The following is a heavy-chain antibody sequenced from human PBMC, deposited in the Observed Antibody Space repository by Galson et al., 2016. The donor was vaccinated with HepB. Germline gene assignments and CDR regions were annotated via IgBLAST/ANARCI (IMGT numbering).Heavy chain of an antibody. CDR3: ARRHEYCPPVGCSVDY. Sequence: SLRLSCAASGLTFSGYGMHWVRQAPGKGLEWVAADSMDGRRKFYADSAKGRFTISRDNSNNMLFLQMSSLTEDDTAVYYCARRHEYCPPVGCSVDYWGQGTLVSVSS. D-gene: IGHD2/OR15-2a*01. V-gene: IGHV3-30*03. CDR1: GLTFSGYG. CDR2: DSMDGRRK. J-gene: IGHJ4*02.